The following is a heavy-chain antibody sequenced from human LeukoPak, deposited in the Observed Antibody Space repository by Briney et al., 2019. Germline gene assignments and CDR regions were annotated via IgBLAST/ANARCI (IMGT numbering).Heavy chain of an antibody. CDR2: FDPEEGET. J-gene: IGHJ4*02. V-gene: IGHV1-24*01. Sequence: ASVKVSCKVSGYTLAELSMHWVRQAPGKGLEWMGGFDPEEGETIYAQKFQGRVTMTEDPSTDTGYMELSSLRSEDTAVYYCATNTGELHVPFDYWGQGTLVTVSS. CDR1: GYTLAELS. D-gene: IGHD1-1*01. CDR3: ATNTGELHVPFDY.